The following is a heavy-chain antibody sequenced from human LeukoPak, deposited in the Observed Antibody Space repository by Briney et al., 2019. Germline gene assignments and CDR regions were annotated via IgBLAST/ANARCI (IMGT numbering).Heavy chain of an antibody. CDR3: ARTSSWYENWLDP. CDR2: NNPNSGGT. J-gene: IGHJ5*02. CDR1: GYTFTGYY. D-gene: IGHD6-13*01. V-gene: IGHV1-2*02. Sequence: ASVKVSCKASGYTFTGYYIHWVRQAPGQGLERMAWNNPNSGGTNYAQKFQGRVTMTSDTSISTAYMELSRLRSDDTAVYYCARTSSWYENWLDPWGQGTLVTVSS.